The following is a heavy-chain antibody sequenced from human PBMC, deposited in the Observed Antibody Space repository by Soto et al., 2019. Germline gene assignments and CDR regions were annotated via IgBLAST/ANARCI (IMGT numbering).Heavy chain of an antibody. CDR3: ARGCTRMVRGVTDAFDI. Sequence: EVQLVESGGGLVQPGGSLRLSCAASGFTFSDHYMDWVRQAPGKGLEYVGRTRNKANNYTTEYAASVKGRFTISRDDSTNSLYLQMISLKTEDTAVYYCARGCTRMVRGVTDAFDIWGQGTMVTVSS. J-gene: IGHJ3*02. V-gene: IGHV3-72*01. CDR1: GFTFSDHY. CDR2: TRNKANNYTT. D-gene: IGHD3-10*01.